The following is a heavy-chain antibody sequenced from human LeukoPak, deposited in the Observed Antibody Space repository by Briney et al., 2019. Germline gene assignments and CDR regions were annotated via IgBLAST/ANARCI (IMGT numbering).Heavy chain of an antibody. V-gene: IGHV3-21*04. Sequence: GGSLRLSCAASGFTFSSYSMNWVRQAPGKGLEWVSSISSSSYIYYADSVKGRFTISRDNAKNSLYLQMNSLRAEDTAVYYCARAALTYYYGSGSYGNWFDPWGQGTLVTVSS. D-gene: IGHD3-10*01. CDR2: ISSSSYI. J-gene: IGHJ5*02. CDR1: GFTFSSYS. CDR3: ARAALTYYYGSGSYGNWFDP.